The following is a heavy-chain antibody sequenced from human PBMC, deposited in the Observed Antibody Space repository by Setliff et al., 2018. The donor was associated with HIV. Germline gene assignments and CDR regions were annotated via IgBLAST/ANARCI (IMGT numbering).Heavy chain of an antibody. J-gene: IGHJ5*02. CDR2: IIPLFNKS. CDR1: GGNFSTYG. CDR3: ARDRFCSRGSCYEPNWFDP. Sequence: GASVKVSCKASGGNFSTYGISRVRQAPGQGLEWMGGIIPLFNKSNNAQKFQVRVTITADESTSTAYMELKSLRSEDSAVYYCARDRFCSRGSCYEPNWFDPWGQRTLVTVSS. V-gene: IGHV1-69*13. D-gene: IGHD2-15*01.